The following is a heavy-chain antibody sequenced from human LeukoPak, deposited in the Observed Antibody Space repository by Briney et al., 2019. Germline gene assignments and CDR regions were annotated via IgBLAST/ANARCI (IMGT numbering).Heavy chain of an antibody. Sequence: PGGSLRLSCAASGFTFSSYAMHWVRQAPGKGLEWVAVIYYDGSNKYYAYSVKGCFTISRDNSKNTLYLQMNSLRAEDTAVYYFAGELGDDAFDIWGQGTMVTVSS. J-gene: IGHJ3*02. D-gene: IGHD3-10*01. CDR3: AGELGDDAFDI. V-gene: IGHV3-30*01. CDR1: GFTFSSYA. CDR2: IYYDGSNK.